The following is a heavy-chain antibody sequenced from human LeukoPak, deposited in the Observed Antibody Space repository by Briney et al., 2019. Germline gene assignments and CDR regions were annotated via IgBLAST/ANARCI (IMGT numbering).Heavy chain of an antibody. J-gene: IGHJ4*02. CDR2: IYHSGST. CDR3: AKGYSSSWSRYFDY. CDR1: GGSISSSNW. D-gene: IGHD6-13*01. V-gene: IGHV4-4*02. Sequence: PSGTLSLTCAVSGGSISSSNWWSWVRQPPGKGLEWIGEIYHSGSTNYNPSLKSRVTISVDKSKNQFSLKLSSVTAADTAVYYCAKGYSSSWSRYFDYWGQGTLVTVSS.